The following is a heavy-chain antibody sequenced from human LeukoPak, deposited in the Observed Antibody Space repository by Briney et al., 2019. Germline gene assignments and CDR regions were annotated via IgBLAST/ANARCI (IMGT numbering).Heavy chain of an antibody. D-gene: IGHD3-10*01. CDR1: GVTFSSYA. V-gene: IGHV1-69*01. CDR3: ARVSANTYYYGSGSYQYFDY. J-gene: IGHJ4*02. Sequence: ASVKVSCKASGVTFSSYAIIWVRQAPGQGLEWMGGIIPILGTANYAQKFQGRVTITADESTSTAYMELSSLRSEDTAVYYCARVSANTYYYGSGSYQYFDYWGQGTRVTVSS. CDR2: IIPILGTA.